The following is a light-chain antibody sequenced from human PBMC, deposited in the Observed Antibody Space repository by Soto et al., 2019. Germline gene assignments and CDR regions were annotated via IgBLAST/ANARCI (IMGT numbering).Light chain of an antibody. V-gene: IGKV3D-15*01. CDR3: QQYNNWPPRIT. CDR1: QSVSSN. CDR2: GAS. Sequence: EIVMPQSPATLSVSPGERATLSCRASQSVSSNLAWYQQKLGQAPRLLIYGASTRATGIPDRFSGSGSGTDFTLTISSLQSEDFAVYYCQQYNNWPPRITFGGGTKVEIK. J-gene: IGKJ4*01.